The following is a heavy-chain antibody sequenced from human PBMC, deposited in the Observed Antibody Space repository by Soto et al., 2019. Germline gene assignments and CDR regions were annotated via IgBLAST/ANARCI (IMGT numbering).Heavy chain of an antibody. Sequence: ASVKVSCKASGYTFTSYAMHWVRQAPGQRLEWMGWTNAGNGNTKYSQKFQGRVTITRDTSASTAYMELSSLRSEDTAVYYCARDGEDCGGDCFFSSSFDPWGQGTLVTVSS. D-gene: IGHD2-21*02. V-gene: IGHV1-3*01. J-gene: IGHJ5*02. CDR2: TNAGNGNT. CDR1: GYTFTSYA. CDR3: ARDGEDCGGDCFFSSSFDP.